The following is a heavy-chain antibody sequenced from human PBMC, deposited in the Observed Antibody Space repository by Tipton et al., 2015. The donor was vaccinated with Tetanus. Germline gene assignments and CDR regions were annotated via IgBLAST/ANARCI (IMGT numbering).Heavy chain of an antibody. CDR3: ARIGWPENNKPGFDI. D-gene: IGHD1/OR15-1a*01. V-gene: IGHV4-59*01. Sequence: TLSLTCAVYGGSFSNYYWSWIRQPPGKGLEWVGYVHYTGKDNYNPSLRSRVTLSVDTSKNQFSLQMSSVTAADTAVYYCARIGWPENNKPGFDIWGQGTMVTVSS. J-gene: IGHJ3*02. CDR2: VHYTGKD. CDR1: GGSFSNYY.